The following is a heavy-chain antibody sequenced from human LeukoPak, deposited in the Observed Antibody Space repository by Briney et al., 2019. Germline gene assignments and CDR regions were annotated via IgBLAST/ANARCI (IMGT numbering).Heavy chain of an antibody. D-gene: IGHD3-22*01. Sequence: GGSLRLSCAVSGITLSNYGMSWVRQAPGKGLEWVAGISDRGSRTNYADSVKGRFTISTDHPKNALYLQMNSLRAEDTAVYFCAKRGVVIRVILVGFHKEAYYFDSWGQGTLVTVSS. J-gene: IGHJ4*02. CDR2: ISDRGSRT. CDR3: AKRGVVIRVILVGFHKEAYYFDS. CDR1: GITLSNYG. V-gene: IGHV3-23*01.